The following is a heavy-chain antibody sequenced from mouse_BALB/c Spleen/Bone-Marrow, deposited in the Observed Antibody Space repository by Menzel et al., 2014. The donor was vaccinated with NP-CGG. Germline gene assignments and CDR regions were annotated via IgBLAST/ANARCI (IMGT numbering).Heavy chain of an antibody. CDR1: GYAFSFYW. D-gene: IGHD1-1*01. Sequence: VKLMESGAELVRPGSSVKISCKPSGYAFSFYWMNWVKRRPGQGLEWIGQIYPGDGDTNYNGKFKGKATLTADTSSGTAYMQLSSLTSEDSAVYFCARAGLSTDYWGQGTSLTVSS. J-gene: IGHJ2*02. CDR3: ARAGLSTDY. V-gene: IGHV1-80*01. CDR2: IYPGDGDT.